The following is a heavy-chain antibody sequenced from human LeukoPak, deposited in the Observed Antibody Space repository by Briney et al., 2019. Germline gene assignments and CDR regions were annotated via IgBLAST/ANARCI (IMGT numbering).Heavy chain of an antibody. CDR3: ARDTYGDYDPNYFDY. Sequence: GGSLRLSCASSGFTFSDHYMSWIRQAPGKGLEWVSYIGTSPTMTYYGDSVKGRFTISRDNAKNSLYLQMNSLRAEDTAVYYCARDTYGDYDPNYFDYWGQGTLVTVSS. D-gene: IGHD4-17*01. V-gene: IGHV3-11*01. J-gene: IGHJ4*02. CDR2: IGTSPTMT. CDR1: GFTFSDHY.